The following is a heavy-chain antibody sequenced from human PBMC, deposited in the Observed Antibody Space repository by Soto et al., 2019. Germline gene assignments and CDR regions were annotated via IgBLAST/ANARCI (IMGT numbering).Heavy chain of an antibody. CDR3: AKGRDEFGGNGDASDV. D-gene: IGHD2-8*01. J-gene: IGHJ3*01. CDR2: TSLDGITQ. CDR1: GFTCNYYG. V-gene: IGHV3-30*18. Sequence: QVQLVESGGGVVQPGGSLRLSCVASGFTCNYYGMHWVRQAPVKGLAWVAVTSLDGITQYYADSVRGRFAISSDNSKSTLHLRMNTLRGEDTGVYFCAKGRDEFGGNGDASDVWGQGTMVTVS.